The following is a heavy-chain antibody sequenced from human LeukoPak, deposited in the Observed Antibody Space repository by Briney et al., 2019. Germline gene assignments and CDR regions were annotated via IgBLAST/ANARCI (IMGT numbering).Heavy chain of an antibody. CDR3: ARQTGSGLFILP. CDR2: IYYSGST. D-gene: IGHD3/OR15-3a*01. Sequence: SETLSLTCAVSGGSISSGGYSWSWIRQPPGKGLEWIGYIYYSGSTSYNPSLKSQVSISIDTSKNQFSLRLTSVTAADTAVYYCARQTGSGLFILPGGQGTLVTVSS. CDR1: GGSISSGGYS. J-gene: IGHJ4*02. V-gene: IGHV4-61*08.